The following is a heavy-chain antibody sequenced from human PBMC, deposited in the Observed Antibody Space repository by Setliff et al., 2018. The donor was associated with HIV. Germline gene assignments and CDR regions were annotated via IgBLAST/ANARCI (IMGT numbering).Heavy chain of an antibody. CDR3: AREKNDYNNYYFDH. D-gene: IGHD4-4*01. CDR2: INYSGST. Sequence: SETLSLTCTVSGVSISSSNLYWGWIRQSPGKGLEWIGSINYSGSTYYNPPLTIRVTMSVGTSKNQHSLKVMSVTVADTAVYYCAREKNDYNNYYFDHWGQGTLVTV. CDR1: GVSISSSNLY. J-gene: IGHJ4*02. V-gene: IGHV4-39*07.